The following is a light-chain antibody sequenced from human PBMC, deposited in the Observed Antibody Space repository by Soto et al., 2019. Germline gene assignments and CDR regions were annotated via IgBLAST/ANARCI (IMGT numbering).Light chain of an antibody. CDR2: DVS. J-gene: IGLJ1*01. CDR3: SSYAGTSYV. Sequence: QSALTQPRSVSGSPGQSVTISCTGTSSDVGNYHYVSWYQQHPGKAPNLIISDVSNRPSGVPDRFSGSKSGNTASLTISGLQAEDEADYYCSSYAGTSYVFGTGTKVTVL. CDR1: SSDVGNYHY. V-gene: IGLV2-11*01.